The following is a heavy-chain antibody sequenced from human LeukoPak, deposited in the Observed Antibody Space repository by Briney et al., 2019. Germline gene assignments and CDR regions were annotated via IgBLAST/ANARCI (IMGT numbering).Heavy chain of an antibody. CDR1: GFIFSDSW. J-gene: IGHJ5*02. V-gene: IGHV3-7*03. D-gene: IGHD5-18*01. Sequence: PGGSLRLSCTVSGFIFSDSWMAWIRQAPGKGLEWVAIIEKNGSGKNYVDSVKGRFTISKNSAKNSLYLQMNTLRVEDTAMYYCASLDTAKQPLANHWGQGTLVTVSS. CDR3: ASLDTAKQPLANH. CDR2: IEKNGSGK.